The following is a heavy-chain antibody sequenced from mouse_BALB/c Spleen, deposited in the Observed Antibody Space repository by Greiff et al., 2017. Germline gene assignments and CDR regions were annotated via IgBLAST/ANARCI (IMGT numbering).Heavy chain of an antibody. Sequence: VKLMESGAELVRPGTSVKISCKASGYTFTNYWLGWVKQRPGHGLEWIGDIYPGGGYTNYNEKFKGKATLTADTSSSTAYMQLSSLTSEDSAVYFCVRRPVVDYWGQGTTLTVSS. CDR3: VRRPVVDY. V-gene: IGHV1-63*02. D-gene: IGHD1-1*01. CDR1: GYTFTNYW. CDR2: IYPGGGYT. J-gene: IGHJ2*01.